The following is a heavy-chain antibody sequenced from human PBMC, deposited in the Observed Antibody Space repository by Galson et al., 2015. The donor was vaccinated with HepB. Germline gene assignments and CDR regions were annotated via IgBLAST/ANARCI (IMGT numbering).Heavy chain of an antibody. CDR2: IETKGSNYAT. D-gene: IGHD2-2*02. V-gene: IGHV3-73*01. Sequence: SLRLSCAGSGFTFSGSTIHWVRQTSGKGLEWVGRIETKGSNYATAYVASVKGRFTISRDDSTNTAYLQMHSLRTEDTAVYYCIRMGDLSCYSSTWGQGTLVTVSS. CDR1: GFTFSGST. J-gene: IGHJ5*02. CDR3: IRMGDLSCYSST.